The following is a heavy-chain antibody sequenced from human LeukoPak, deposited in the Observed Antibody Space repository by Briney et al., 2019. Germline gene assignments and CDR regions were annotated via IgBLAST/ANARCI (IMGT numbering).Heavy chain of an antibody. CDR2: INHSGST. CDR3: ARGGYNWNYRDFDY. CDR1: GGSFSGYY. Sequence: SETLSLTCAVYGGSFSGYYWSWIRQPPGKGLEWIGEINHSGSTNYNPSLKSRVTISVDTSKNQFSPKLSSVTAADTAVYYCARGGYNWNYRDFDYWGQGTLVTVSS. J-gene: IGHJ4*02. D-gene: IGHD1-7*01. V-gene: IGHV4-34*01.